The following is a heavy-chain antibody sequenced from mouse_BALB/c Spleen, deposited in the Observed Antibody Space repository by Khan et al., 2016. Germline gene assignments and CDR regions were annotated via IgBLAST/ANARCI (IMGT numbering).Heavy chain of an antibody. CDR1: GYSFTGYN. J-gene: IGHJ4*01. V-gene: IGHV1S135*01. CDR3: ATRRHSYAMDY. CDR2: IDPYFGGS. Sequence: IQLVQSGPELEKPGASVNISCKAAGYSFTGYNMNWVKQSIGKNFEWIGNIDPYFGGSYYNQNFKGKATLSVDKSSNTAYMHLKSLTSEDSAVXYCATRRHSYAMDYWGQGTSVTVSS. D-gene: IGHD3-2*01.